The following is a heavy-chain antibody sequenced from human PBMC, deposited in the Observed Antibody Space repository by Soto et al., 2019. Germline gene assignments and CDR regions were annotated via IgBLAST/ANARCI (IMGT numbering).Heavy chain of an antibody. CDR1: GYSFSTYW. J-gene: IGHJ4*01. D-gene: IGHD5-12*01. V-gene: IGHV5-51*01. Sequence: LGESLKISCKASGYSFSTYWIAWVRQMPGKGLEWMGTIHPADSDTRYSPSFQGQVTISADKSTNTAYLQWDSLKASDTAIYYCARHRGYSDYWGHGTLVTVSS. CDR3: ARHRGYSDY. CDR2: IHPADSDT.